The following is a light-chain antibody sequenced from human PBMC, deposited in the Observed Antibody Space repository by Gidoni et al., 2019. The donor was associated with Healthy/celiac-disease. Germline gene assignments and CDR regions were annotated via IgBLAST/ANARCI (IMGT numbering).Light chain of an antibody. Sequence: QSALPQPASVSWSPGQSITISCTGTSSDVGGYNYVSWYQQHPGKAPKLMIYEVSNRPSGVSNRFSGSKSGNTASLTISGLQAEDEADYDCSSYTSSSTAVFGGGTKLTVL. CDR2: EVS. CDR1: SSDVGGYNY. V-gene: IGLV2-14*01. CDR3: SSYTSSSTAV. J-gene: IGLJ2*01.